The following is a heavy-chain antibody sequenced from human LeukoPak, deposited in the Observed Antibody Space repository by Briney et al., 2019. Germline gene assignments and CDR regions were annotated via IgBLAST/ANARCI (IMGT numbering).Heavy chain of an antibody. CDR2: ILGGGGT. CDR1: GFTVSSNY. CDR3: ARGLVLTYYYFES. Sequence: GGSLRLSCAASGFTVSSNYMTWVRQAPGKGLEWVSVILGGGGTYYADSVKGRFTISRDNTKNTLYLQMNSLRAEDTAVYYCARGLVLTYYYFESWGQGTLVTVSS. J-gene: IGHJ4*02. V-gene: IGHV3-66*01. D-gene: IGHD2-8*02.